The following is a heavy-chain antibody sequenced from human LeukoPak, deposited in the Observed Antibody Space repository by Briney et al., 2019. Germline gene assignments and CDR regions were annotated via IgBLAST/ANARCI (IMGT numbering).Heavy chain of an antibody. Sequence: GGSLRLSCAASGFTFSSYGMHWVRQAPGKGLEWVAVISYDGSNKYYADSVKGRFTISRDNSKNTLYLQMNSLRAEDTAVYYCAKPRVRGVNITGYFDYWGQGTLVTVSS. CDR1: GFTFSSYG. V-gene: IGHV3-30*18. CDR2: ISYDGSNK. CDR3: AKPRVRGVNITGYFDY. J-gene: IGHJ4*02. D-gene: IGHD3-10*01.